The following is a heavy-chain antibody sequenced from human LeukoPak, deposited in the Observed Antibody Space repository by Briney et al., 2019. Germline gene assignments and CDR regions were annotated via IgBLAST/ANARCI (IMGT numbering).Heavy chain of an antibody. CDR2: MNPHSGNT. J-gene: IGHJ3*02. V-gene: IGHV1-8*03. CDR1: GYTFTSYD. Sequence: ASVKVSCKASGYTFTSYDINWVRQAAGQGLEWMGWMNPHSGNTGYAQKFLGRITLTGNTSTSMAYMELTSLKSEDTAVYYCARGRRDVFDIWGQGTTVTVS. CDR3: ARGRRDVFDI.